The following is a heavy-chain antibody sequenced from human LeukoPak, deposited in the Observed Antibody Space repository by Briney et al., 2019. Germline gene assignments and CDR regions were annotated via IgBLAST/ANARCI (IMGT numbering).Heavy chain of an antibody. CDR1: GGSFSGYY. J-gene: IGHJ4*02. CDR3: ARGLSYGGY. Sequence: SETLSLTCAVYGGSFSGYYWSWIRQPPGKGLEWIGEINHSGSTNYNPSLKSRVTISVDMSKNQFSLKLSSVTAADTAVYYCARGLSYGGYWGQGTLVTVSS. CDR2: INHSGST. D-gene: IGHD5-18*01. V-gene: IGHV4-34*01.